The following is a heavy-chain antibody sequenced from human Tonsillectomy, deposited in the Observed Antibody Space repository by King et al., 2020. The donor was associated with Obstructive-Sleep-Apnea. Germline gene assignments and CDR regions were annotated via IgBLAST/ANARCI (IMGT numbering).Heavy chain of an antibody. CDR2: IYDSGTT. J-gene: IGHJ4*02. D-gene: IGHD6-6*01. CDR3: ARVVHLGDYVDY. Sequence: QLQESGPRLVRPSQTLSLSCAVSGASISSGAYYWGWIRQNPGKGLEWIGYIYDSGTTDFNPSLEGRVTTLVATSKNQFSLRLTSGTAADTALYYCARVVHLGDYVDYWGQGARVTVPS. V-gene: IGHV4-31*11. CDR1: GASISSGAYY.